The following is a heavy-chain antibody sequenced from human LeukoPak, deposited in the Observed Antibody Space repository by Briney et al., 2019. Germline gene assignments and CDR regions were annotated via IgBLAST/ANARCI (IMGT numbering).Heavy chain of an antibody. D-gene: IGHD5-12*01. V-gene: IGHV1-2*02. CDR2: INPNSGGT. CDR3: ARVRSWGGYVRGFDY. CDR1: GYTFTCYY. J-gene: IGHJ4*02. Sequence: ASVKVSCKASGYTFTCYYMHWVRQAPGQGLEWMGWINPNSGGTNYAQKFQGRVTMTRDTSISTAYMELSRLRSDDTAVYYCARVRSWGGYVRGFDYWGQGTLVTVSS.